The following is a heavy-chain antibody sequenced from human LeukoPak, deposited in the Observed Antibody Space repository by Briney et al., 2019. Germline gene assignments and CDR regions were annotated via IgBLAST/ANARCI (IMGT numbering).Heavy chain of an antibody. CDR1: GGSISSYY. Sequence: SETLSLTCTVSGGSISSYYWSWIRQPPGKGLEWIGEINDSGSTNYNPSLRSRVTMSVDTSKNQFSLNLSSVTAADTAVYYCARQPLNCTSTSCYAFDIWGQGTMVTVSS. CDR3: ARQPLNCTSTSCYAFDI. V-gene: IGHV4-34*01. CDR2: INDSGST. D-gene: IGHD2-2*01. J-gene: IGHJ3*02.